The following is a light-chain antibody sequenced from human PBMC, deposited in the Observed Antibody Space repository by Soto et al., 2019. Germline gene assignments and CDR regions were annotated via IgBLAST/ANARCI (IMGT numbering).Light chain of an antibody. CDR3: QQYGSSPSVT. Sequence: DIQMTQSPSTLSASVGDRVTITCRASQSISSWLAWYQQKPGKAPKLLIYKASSLESGVPSRFSGSGSVTEFTLTISSLQPDDFAVYYCQQYGSSPSVTFVPGTKVDIK. CDR1: QSISSW. CDR2: KAS. V-gene: IGKV1-5*03. J-gene: IGKJ3*01.